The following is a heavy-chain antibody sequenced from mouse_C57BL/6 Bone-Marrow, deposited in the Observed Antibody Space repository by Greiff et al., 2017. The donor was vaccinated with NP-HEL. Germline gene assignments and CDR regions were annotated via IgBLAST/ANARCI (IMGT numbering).Heavy chain of an antibody. D-gene: IGHD1-1*01. V-gene: IGHV14-3*01. CDR3: ASLNYYGSSPFYCDV. Sequence: EVQLQQSVAELVRPGASVKLSCTASGFNIKNTYMHWVKQRPEQGLEWIGRIDPANGNTKYAPKFQGKATITADTSSNTAYLQLSSLTSEDTAIYYCASLNYYGSSPFYCDVWGTGTTVTVSS. CDR1: GFNIKNTY. J-gene: IGHJ1*03. CDR2: IDPANGNT.